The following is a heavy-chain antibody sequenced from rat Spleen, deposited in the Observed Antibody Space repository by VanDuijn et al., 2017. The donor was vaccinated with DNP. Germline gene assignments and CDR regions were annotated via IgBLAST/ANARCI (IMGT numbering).Heavy chain of an antibody. V-gene: IGHV3-1*01. CDR3: ARLGASTYAMDA. D-gene: IGHD4-1*01. CDR1: GYSITNNY. Sequence: EVQLQESGSGLVKPSQSLSLTCSVTGYSITNNYWGWIRQFPGNKMEWMGYMSYSGSASYNPSLKSRISITRDTSKTQFFLQLNSVTTEDTATYYCARLGASTYAMDAWGQGTSVTVSS. J-gene: IGHJ4*01. CDR2: MSYSGSA.